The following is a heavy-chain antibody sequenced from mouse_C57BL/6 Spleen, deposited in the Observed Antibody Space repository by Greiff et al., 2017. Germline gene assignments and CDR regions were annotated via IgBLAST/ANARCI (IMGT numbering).Heavy chain of an antibody. CDR3: ARGNYGNPYAMDY. J-gene: IGHJ4*01. CDR2: IYPGSGST. D-gene: IGHD2-1*01. Sequence: QVHVKQPGAELVKPGASVKMSCKASGYTFTSYWITWVKQRPGQGLEWIGDIYPGSGSTNYNEKFKSKATLTVDTSSSTAYMQLSSLTSEDSAVYYCARGNYGNPYAMDYWGQGTSVTVSS. CDR1: GYTFTSYW. V-gene: IGHV1-55*01.